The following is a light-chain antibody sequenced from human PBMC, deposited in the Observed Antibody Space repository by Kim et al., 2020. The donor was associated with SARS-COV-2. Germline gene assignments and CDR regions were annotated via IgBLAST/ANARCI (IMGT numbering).Light chain of an antibody. J-gene: IGLJ2*01. CDR3: QVWDSSSDHRV. CDR1: NIGSKG. CDR2: YDS. V-gene: IGLV3-21*04. Sequence: SYELTQPPSVSVAPGKTARFTCGGDNIGSKGVHWYQQKSGQAPVLVIYYDSDRPSGIPERFSGSNSGNTATLTISRVEAGDEADYYCQVWDSSSDHRVFGGGTQLTVL.